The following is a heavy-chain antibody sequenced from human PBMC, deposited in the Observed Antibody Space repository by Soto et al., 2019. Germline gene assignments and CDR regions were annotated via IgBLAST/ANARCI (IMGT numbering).Heavy chain of an antibody. D-gene: IGHD3-3*01. CDR3: ARGLDFWSGNPAFDY. V-gene: IGHV3-7*01. CDR1: GFTFSSYW. J-gene: IGHJ4*02. Sequence: GGSLRLSCAASGFTFSSYWMSWVRQAPGKGLEWVANIKQDGSEKYYVDSVKGRFTIPRDNAKNSLYLQMNSLRAEDTAVYYCARGLDFWSGNPAFDYWGQGTLVTVSS. CDR2: IKQDGSEK.